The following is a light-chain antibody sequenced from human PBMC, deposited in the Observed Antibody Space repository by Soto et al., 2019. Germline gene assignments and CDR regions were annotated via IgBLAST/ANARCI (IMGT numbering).Light chain of an antibody. V-gene: IGKV3-20*01. CDR1: QSVSSSY. Sequence: EIVLTQSPGTLSLSPGERVTLSCRASQSVSSSYLACYHHKPGQAPRLLIYGASGSATGIPDRFSGSGSGTDFTLTIRSLEPEDFAVYYCHQFGISPTCGQGTKVDIK. CDR3: HQFGISPT. CDR2: GAS. J-gene: IGKJ1*01.